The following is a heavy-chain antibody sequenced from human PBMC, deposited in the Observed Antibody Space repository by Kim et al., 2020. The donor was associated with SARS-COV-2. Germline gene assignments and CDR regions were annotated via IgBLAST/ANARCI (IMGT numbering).Heavy chain of an antibody. CDR2: FWFDGGNK. J-gene: IGHJ5*02. V-gene: IGHV3-33*01. CDR1: GFTFSRYV. CDR3: ARGGYDILSGYSFDH. Sequence: GGSLRLSCAASGFTFSRYVMHWVRQAPGKGLEWVALFWFDGGNKNYADSVQGRFTISRDNSKNTMYLQMDSLRAEDTAVYYCARGGYDILSGYSFDHWGQGSLVTVSS. D-gene: IGHD3-9*01.